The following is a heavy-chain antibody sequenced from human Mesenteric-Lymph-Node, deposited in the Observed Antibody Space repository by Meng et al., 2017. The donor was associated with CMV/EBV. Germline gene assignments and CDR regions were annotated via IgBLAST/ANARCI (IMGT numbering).Heavy chain of an antibody. Sequence: GESLKISCEASGFTFDDYTMHWVRQAPGKGLEWVSLITWDSADIQYADSVKGRFTVSRDNSRNSLYLQMNSLRTEDTALYYCAKERLRLGITSFDYWGQGTRVTVSS. CDR1: GFTFDDYT. V-gene: IGHV3-43*01. CDR2: ITWDSADI. D-gene: IGHD2-15*01. J-gene: IGHJ4*02. CDR3: AKERLRLGITSFDY.